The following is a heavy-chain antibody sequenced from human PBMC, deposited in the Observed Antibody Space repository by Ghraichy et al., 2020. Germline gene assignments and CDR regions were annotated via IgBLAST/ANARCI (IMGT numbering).Heavy chain of an antibody. J-gene: IGHJ6*02. V-gene: IGHV4-59*08. CDR3: ARHDSKKFPPILSSYYYGMDV. Sequence: SETLSLTCTVSGGSISSYFWTWIRQPPGKGLEWIGYIYYTGVTNYHPSLKSRVTISVDSSKSQFSLKLSSVTAADTAVYYCARHDSKKFPPILSSYYYGMDVWGQGTTVIGS. CDR1: GGSISSYF. D-gene: IGHD2-15*01. CDR2: IYYTGVT.